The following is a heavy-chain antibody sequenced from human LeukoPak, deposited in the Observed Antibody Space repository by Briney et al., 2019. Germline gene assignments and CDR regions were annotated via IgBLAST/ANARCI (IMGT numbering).Heavy chain of an antibody. CDR1: EFTFSDYY. CDR3: ARDASPGYFDL. V-gene: IGHV3-11*04. Sequence: GGSLRLSCAASEFTFSDYYMSWFRQAPGKGLEWVSYISSSGSTIYYADSVKGRFTISRDNAKNTLYLHMDSLRAEDTAVYYCARDASPGYFDLWGRGTLVTVSS. CDR2: ISSSGSTI. D-gene: IGHD2-15*01. J-gene: IGHJ2*01.